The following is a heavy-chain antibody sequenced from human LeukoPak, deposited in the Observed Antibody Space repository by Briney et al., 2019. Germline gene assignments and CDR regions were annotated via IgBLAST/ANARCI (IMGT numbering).Heavy chain of an antibody. CDR1: GGAFSGYY. D-gene: IGHD5-18*01. CDR2: IKHSGST. V-gene: IGHV4-34*01. Sequence: KPSETLSLTCAVHGGAFSGYYWSWIRQPPGKGLEWIGGIKHSGSTNHNPSLKSRVTISVDTSKNQFSLKLSSVTAADTAVYYCARGPRVVAWATAMVNPFDYWGQGTLVTVSS. CDR3: ARGPRVVAWATAMVNPFDY. J-gene: IGHJ4*02.